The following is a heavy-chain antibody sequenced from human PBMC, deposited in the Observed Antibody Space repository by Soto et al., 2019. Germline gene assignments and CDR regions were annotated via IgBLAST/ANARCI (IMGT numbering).Heavy chain of an antibody. CDR2: MNPNSGNG. V-gene: IGHV1-8*01. Sequence: DSVKVSCKASGYAFSNNDISWVRHVTGQGLEWMGWMNPNSGNGGYAQKFQGRVTMTRDTSTSTAYLELSSLASDDTTIYYCARMATSGTLNWFDPWGQGTLVTVSS. CDR1: GYAFSNND. CDR3: ARMATSGTLNWFDP. J-gene: IGHJ5*02.